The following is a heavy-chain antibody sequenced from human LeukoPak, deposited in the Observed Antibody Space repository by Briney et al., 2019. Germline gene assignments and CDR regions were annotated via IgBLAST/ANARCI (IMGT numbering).Heavy chain of an antibody. V-gene: IGHV1-18*01. D-gene: IGHD3-22*01. Sequence: ASVKVSCKASGYTFTSYGISWVRQAPGQGLEWMGWISAYNGNTNYAQKLQGRVTMTTDTSTSTAYMELRSLRSDDTAVYYCATFAYYYDSSGPDYWGQGTLVTVSS. J-gene: IGHJ4*02. CDR3: ATFAYYYDSSGPDY. CDR1: GYTFTSYG. CDR2: ISAYNGNT.